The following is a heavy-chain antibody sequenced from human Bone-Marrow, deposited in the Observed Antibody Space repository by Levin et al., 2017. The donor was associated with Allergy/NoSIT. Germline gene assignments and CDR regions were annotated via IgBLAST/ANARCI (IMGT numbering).Heavy chain of an antibody. Sequence: SETLSLTCAVSGGSISDRNHYWGWVRQPPGKGLEWIANIFYRGNTYYNPSLKSRVAVSVDTSTNQLSLNLSSVTAADTAVYYWLRDAQWLLRQGVFDFWGQGTPVTVSS. D-gene: IGHD6-19*01. CDR2: IFYRGNT. V-gene: IGHV4-39*07. J-gene: IGHJ4*02. CDR1: GGSISDRNHY. CDR3: LRDAQWLLRQGVFDF.